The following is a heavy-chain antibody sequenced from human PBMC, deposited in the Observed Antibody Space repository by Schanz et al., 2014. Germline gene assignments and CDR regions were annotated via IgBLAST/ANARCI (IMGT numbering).Heavy chain of an antibody. CDR2: ISPSGTNI. D-gene: IGHD3-22*01. V-gene: IGHV3-11*04. J-gene: IGHJ4*02. Sequence: VQLVESGGNLVQPGGSLRLSCVASGFTFTDHYISWVRQAPGKGLEWISYISPSGTNISYADSVKGRITISRDNAKYSLYLQMNSLRAEDTAVYYCARDKGGYYPFDYWGQGSLVTVSS. CDR3: ARDKGGYYPFDY. CDR1: GFTFTDHY.